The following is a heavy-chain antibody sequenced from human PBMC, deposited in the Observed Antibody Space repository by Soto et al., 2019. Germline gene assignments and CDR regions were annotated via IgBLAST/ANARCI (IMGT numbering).Heavy chain of an antibody. V-gene: IGHV3-7*01. Sequence: EMQLVESGGDSVQPGGSLRLSCAASGFTLSRHWMTWVRQAPGKGLEWVANIKEDGSQKYYVDSVKGRFTISRDNAKNSVYLQMTSLRAEDTAVYYCARDTYGDYGQVLDYRGQGTLVTVSS. CDR1: GFTLSRHW. J-gene: IGHJ4*02. CDR2: IKEDGSQK. CDR3: ARDTYGDYGQVLDY. D-gene: IGHD4-17*01.